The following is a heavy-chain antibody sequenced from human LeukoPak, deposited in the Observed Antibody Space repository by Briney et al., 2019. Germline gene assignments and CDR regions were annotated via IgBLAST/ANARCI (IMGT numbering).Heavy chain of an antibody. D-gene: IGHD1-26*01. V-gene: IGHV3-66*01. J-gene: IGHJ4*02. CDR3: ATWKQYSGSRLDY. CDR2: IYSGGST. CDR1: GFTFSDYY. Sequence: GGSLRLSCAASGFTFSDYYMSWIRQAPGKGLEWVSLIYSGGSTYYADSVKGRFTISRDNSKNTLYLHMNSLRAEDTAVYFCATWKQYSGSRLDYWGQGTLVTVSS.